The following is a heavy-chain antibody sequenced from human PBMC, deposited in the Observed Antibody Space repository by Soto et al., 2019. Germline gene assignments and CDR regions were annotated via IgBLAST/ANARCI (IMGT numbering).Heavy chain of an antibody. D-gene: IGHD5-12*01. CDR2: ISGSGTST. J-gene: IGHJ5*02. V-gene: IGHV3-23*01. CDR3: ARERLRGNWFDP. Sequence: EVQLLESGGGLVQPGGSLRLSCAASGFTFGSYAMSWVRQAPGKGLEWVSTISGSGTSTDSADSVKGRFTISRDNSKNTLYLQMNNLRAEDTAVYYCARERLRGNWFDPWGQGTLVTVSS. CDR1: GFTFGSYA.